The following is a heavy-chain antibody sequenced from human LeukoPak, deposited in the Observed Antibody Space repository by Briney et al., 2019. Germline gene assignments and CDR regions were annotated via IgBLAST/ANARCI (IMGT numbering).Heavy chain of an antibody. CDR3: AKSAGVATIYFDS. Sequence: GGSLRLSWVGSEFTFMSYAMAWVRQPPGKGLGGVAAIGSDGTRVQEDFVKGRFTISRDNSKSTLYLLMDNLRAEDTAVYFCAKSAGVATIYFDSWGQGALVTVSS. CDR2: IGSDGTR. D-gene: IGHD5-12*01. CDR1: EFTFMSYA. V-gene: IGHV3-23*01. J-gene: IGHJ4*02.